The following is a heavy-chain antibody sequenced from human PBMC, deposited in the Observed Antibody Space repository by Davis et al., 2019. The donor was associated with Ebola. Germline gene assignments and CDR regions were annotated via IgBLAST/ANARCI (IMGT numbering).Heavy chain of an antibody. J-gene: IGHJ4*02. CDR1: GYSFSTYG. CDR3: ARESGVVGYIDH. V-gene: IGHV1-18*04. D-gene: IGHD2-8*02. CDR2: ISAFNGDT. Sequence: ASVQVSCKASGYSFSTYGFSWVRRAPGQGLEWLGWISAFNGDTSYAQKFQGRVTMTTDNPTNTVYMELRGLRSDDTAVYYCARESGVVGYIDHWGQGTRVTVSS.